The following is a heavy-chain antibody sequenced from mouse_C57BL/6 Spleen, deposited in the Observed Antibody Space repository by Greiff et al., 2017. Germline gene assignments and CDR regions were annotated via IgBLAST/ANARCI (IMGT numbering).Heavy chain of an antibody. CDR3: AQGPYGGYAMDY. CDR2: ISSGSSTI. J-gene: IGHJ4*01. Sequence: EVHLVESGGGLVKPGGSLKLSCAASGFTFSDYGMHWVRQAPEKGLEWVAYISSGSSTIYYADTVKGRFTISRDNAKNTLFLQMTSLRSEDTAMYYCAQGPYGGYAMDYWGQGTSVTVSS. D-gene: IGHD1-1*02. CDR1: GFTFSDYG. V-gene: IGHV5-17*01.